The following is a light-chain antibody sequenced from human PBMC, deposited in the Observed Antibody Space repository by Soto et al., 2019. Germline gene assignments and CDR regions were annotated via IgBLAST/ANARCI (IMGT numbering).Light chain of an antibody. CDR2: EDN. CDR1: SGSIASNY. J-gene: IGLJ2*01. V-gene: IGLV6-57*04. Sequence: NFMLTQPHSVSESPGKTVTISCTRSSGSIASNYVQWYQQRPGSAPTTVIYEDNQRPSGVPDRFSGSIDSSFNSASLTISGLKTEDEADYYCQSYDSSNHRVFGGGTKLTVL. CDR3: QSYDSSNHRV.